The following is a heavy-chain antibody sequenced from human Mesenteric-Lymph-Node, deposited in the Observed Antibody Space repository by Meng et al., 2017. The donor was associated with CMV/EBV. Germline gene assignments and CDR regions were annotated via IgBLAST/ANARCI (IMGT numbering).Heavy chain of an antibody. V-gene: IGHV3-23*01. J-gene: IGHJ6*02. D-gene: IGHD3-3*01. Sequence: GESLKISCAASGFTFSDYGMSWVRQAPGKGLEWVSSISGSPGGTYYADSVKGRFTISRDNLENTVYLQMNSLRAEDTAVYYCARDMEVFGVVEYFYGLDVWGQGTTVTVSS. CDR1: GFTFSDYG. CDR3: ARDMEVFGVVEYFYGLDV. CDR2: ISGSPGGT.